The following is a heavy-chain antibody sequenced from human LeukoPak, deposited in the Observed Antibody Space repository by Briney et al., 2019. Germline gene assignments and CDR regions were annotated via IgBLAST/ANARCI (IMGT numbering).Heavy chain of an antibody. Sequence: SETLSLTCTVSGGSISSSSYYWGWIRQPPGKGLEWIGSIYYSGSTYYNPSLKSRVTISVDTSKNQFSLKLSSVTAADTAVYYCARTKTRAYYDILTGSGGGQHFDYWGQGTLVTVSS. D-gene: IGHD3-9*01. CDR2: IYYSGST. CDR3: ARTKTRAYYDILTGSGGGQHFDY. V-gene: IGHV4-39*01. J-gene: IGHJ4*02. CDR1: GGSISSSSYY.